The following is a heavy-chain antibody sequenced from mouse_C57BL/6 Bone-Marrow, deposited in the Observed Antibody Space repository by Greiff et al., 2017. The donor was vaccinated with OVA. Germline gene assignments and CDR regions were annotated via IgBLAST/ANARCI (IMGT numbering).Heavy chain of an antibody. CDR1: GFTFSDYY. CDR2: ISNGGGST. Sequence: EVKLMESGGGLVQPGGSLKLSCAASGFTFSDYYMYWVRQTPEKRLEWVAYISNGGGSTYYPDTVKGRFTISRDNAKNTLYLQMSRLKSEDTAMYYCARHDGNYLWFAYWGQGTLVTVSA. J-gene: IGHJ3*01. V-gene: IGHV5-12*01. CDR3: ARHDGNYLWFAY. D-gene: IGHD2-1*01.